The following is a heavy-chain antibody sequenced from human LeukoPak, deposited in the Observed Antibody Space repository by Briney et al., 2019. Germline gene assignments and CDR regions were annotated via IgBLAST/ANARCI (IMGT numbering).Heavy chain of an antibody. Sequence: GRSLRLSCAASGFTFSSYGMHWVRQAPGKGLEWVAVISYDGSNKYYADSVKGRFTISRDNSENTLYLQMNSLRAEDTAVYYCAKISVPFDYWGQGTLVTVSS. J-gene: IGHJ4*02. CDR1: GFTFSSYG. CDR3: AKISVPFDY. D-gene: IGHD1-1*01. CDR2: ISYDGSNK. V-gene: IGHV3-30*18.